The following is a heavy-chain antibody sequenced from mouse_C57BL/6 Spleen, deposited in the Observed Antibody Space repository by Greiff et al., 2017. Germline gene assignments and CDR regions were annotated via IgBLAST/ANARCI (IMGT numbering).Heavy chain of an antibody. CDR3: ARGGYYGNTGWFAY. CDR1: GYAFSSSW. Sequence: QVQLQQSGPELVKPGASVKISCKASGYAFSSSWMNWVKQRPGKGLEWIGRIYPGDGDTNYNGKFKGKATLTADKSSSTAYMQLSSLTSEDSAVXFCARGGYYGNTGWFAYWGQGTLVTVSA. CDR2: IYPGDGDT. V-gene: IGHV1-82*01. J-gene: IGHJ3*01. D-gene: IGHD2-1*01.